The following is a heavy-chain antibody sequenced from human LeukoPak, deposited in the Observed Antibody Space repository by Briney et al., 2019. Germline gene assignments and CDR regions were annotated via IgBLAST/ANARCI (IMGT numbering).Heavy chain of an antibody. Sequence: PSETLSLTCTVSGDSISSYYWSWIRQPPGKGLEWIGNVYYSGTTNFNPSLKSRVTISLDTSKNQFSLKLSSVTAADTAVYYCARHRVNPEMVGGPNYYYYYGMDVWGQGTTVTVSS. CDR3: ARHRVNPEMVGGPNYYYYYGMDV. CDR1: GDSISSYY. J-gene: IGHJ6*02. CDR2: VYYSGTT. D-gene: IGHD3-10*01. V-gene: IGHV4-59*08.